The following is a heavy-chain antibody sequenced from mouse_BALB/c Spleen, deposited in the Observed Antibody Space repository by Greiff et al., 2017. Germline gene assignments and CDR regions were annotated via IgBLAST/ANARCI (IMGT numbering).Heavy chain of an antibody. CDR1: GFTFSSYT. CDR2: ISNGGGST. V-gene: IGHV5-12-2*01. CDR3: GRSEGLRPGFAY. Sequence: EVKLVESGGGLVQPGGSLKLSCAASGFTFSSYTMSWVRQTPEKRLEWVAYISNGGGSTYYPDTVKGRFTISRDNAKNTLYLQMSSLMSEDTAMYYCGRSEGLRPGFAYWGQGTLVTVSA. J-gene: IGHJ3*01. D-gene: IGHD2-4*01.